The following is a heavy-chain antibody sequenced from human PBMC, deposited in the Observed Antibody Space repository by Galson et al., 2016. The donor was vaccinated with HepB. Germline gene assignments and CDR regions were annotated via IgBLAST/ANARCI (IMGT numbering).Heavy chain of an antibody. J-gene: IGHJ5*02. V-gene: IGHV3-23*01. Sequence: SLRLSCAASGFTFNNYALSWVRHAPGKGLEWVSAISGGGGSPYYADSVKGRFTISRDNSQNPLSLQMNSLRVEDTALYYCAQDTRSGFYSLWLDPWGQGTLVTVSS. CDR2: ISGGGGSP. D-gene: IGHD3-3*01. CDR3: AQDTRSGFYSLWLDP. CDR1: GFTFNNYA.